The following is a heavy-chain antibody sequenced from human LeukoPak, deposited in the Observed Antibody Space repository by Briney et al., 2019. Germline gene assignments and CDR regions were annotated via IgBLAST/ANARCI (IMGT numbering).Heavy chain of an antibody. CDR3: ARDRPFYGDYEDLDY. V-gene: IGHV3-7*01. CDR1: GFTFSSYW. D-gene: IGHD4-17*01. Sequence: GGSLRLSCAASGFTFSSYWMSWGRQAPGKGLGWGANIKQDVSVKYYVDSVKGLFTISRDNAKISLYLQMNSLRAEDTAVYYCARDRPFYGDYEDLDYWGQGTLVTVSS. J-gene: IGHJ4*02. CDR2: IKQDVSVK.